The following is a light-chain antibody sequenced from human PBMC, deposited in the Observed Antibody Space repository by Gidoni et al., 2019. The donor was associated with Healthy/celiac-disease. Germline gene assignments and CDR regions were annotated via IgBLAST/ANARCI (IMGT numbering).Light chain of an antibody. CDR1: PSVSSY. CDR2: DAS. J-gene: IGKJ2*01. CDR3: HQRSNWPPAT. Sequence: EIVLTQSPATLSLSPGERATLSCRASPSVSSYLAWYQQKPGQAPRLLIYDASNRATGTPARFSGSGSGTDFTLTISSLEPEDFAVYYCHQRSNWPPATFGQGTKLEIK. V-gene: IGKV3-11*01.